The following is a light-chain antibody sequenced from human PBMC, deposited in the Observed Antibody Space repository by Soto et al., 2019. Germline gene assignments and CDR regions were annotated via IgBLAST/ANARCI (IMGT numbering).Light chain of an antibody. Sequence: QSALTQPPSVSGSPGQSVTISCTGTSSDVGSYDRVSWYQQPPGTAPKLIIYEVTNRPSGVPNRFSGSKSANTASLTISGRQPEDEADYYCSSYTTGSGLVFGGGTKVTVL. CDR2: EVT. V-gene: IGLV2-18*02. CDR1: SSDVGSYDR. CDR3: SSYTTGSGLV. J-gene: IGLJ2*01.